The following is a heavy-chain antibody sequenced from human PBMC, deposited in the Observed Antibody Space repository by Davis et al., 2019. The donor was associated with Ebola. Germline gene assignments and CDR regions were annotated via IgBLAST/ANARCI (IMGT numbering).Heavy chain of an antibody. Sequence: ALVKVSCKASGYTFTSYGISWVRQAPGQGLEWMGWISAYNGNTNYAQKLQGRVTMTTDTSTSTAYMELRSLRSDDTAVYYCATCTGHYYYYGMDVWGQGTTVTVSS. D-gene: IGHD2-8*01. CDR1: GYTFTSYG. J-gene: IGHJ6*02. CDR3: ATCTGHYYYYGMDV. CDR2: ISAYNGNT. V-gene: IGHV1-18*01.